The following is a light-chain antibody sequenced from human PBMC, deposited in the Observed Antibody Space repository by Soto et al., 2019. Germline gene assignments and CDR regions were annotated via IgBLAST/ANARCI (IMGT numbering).Light chain of an antibody. CDR1: QSIRSW. Sequence: DIPMTQSPSTVSAYVGDRVTITCRASQSIRSWLAWYQQKPGKAPRLLIYKASSLESGVPSRFSGSGSGTEFTLTISSLQPDDSATYYCQQYDSYCTFGGGTKVDIK. J-gene: IGKJ4*01. CDR3: QQYDSYCT. V-gene: IGKV1-5*03. CDR2: KAS.